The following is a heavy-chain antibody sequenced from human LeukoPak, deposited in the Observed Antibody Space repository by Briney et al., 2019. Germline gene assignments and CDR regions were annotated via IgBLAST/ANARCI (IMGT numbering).Heavy chain of an antibody. CDR1: GFTFSGHE. Sequence: QPGGSLRLSCAASGFTFSGHEMNWVRQVPGKGLEYVSTISSNGGSTYYADSVKGRFIISRDNSKNTLYLQMSSLRAEDTAVYYCVKDKYPVVVAATLHYWGQGTLVTVSS. CDR2: ISSNGGST. CDR3: VKDKYPVVVAATLHY. J-gene: IGHJ4*02. V-gene: IGHV3-64D*09. D-gene: IGHD2-15*01.